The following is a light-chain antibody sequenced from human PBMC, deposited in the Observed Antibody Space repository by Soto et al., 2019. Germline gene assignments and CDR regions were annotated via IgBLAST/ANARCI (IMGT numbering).Light chain of an antibody. J-gene: IGKJ2*01. CDR1: QRIDRF. Sequence: DIQITQSPSPLSAPLGDRVTITCRASQRIDRFLAWYQQRPGEAPQLLIYDASRRPTGVPSRFSASGSETEFTLTITNLQPDDSATYFCQHYFNVPHTFGSGTRLEIK. CDR2: DAS. V-gene: IGKV1-5*01. CDR3: QHYFNVPHT.